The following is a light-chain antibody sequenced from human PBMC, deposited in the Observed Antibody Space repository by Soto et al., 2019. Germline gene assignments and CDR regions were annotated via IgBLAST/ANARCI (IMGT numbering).Light chain of an antibody. CDR2: DAS. Sequence: DIQITNSPSTLSASVGDRVTITCRASQSILTWLAWYQQKPGKAPKLLIYDASNLQSGVPSRFSGSVSGTEFTLTISSLQADDFVTYYCQQYNSYSWTFGQGTKVDIK. CDR1: QSILTW. J-gene: IGKJ1*01. V-gene: IGKV1-5*01. CDR3: QQYNSYSWT.